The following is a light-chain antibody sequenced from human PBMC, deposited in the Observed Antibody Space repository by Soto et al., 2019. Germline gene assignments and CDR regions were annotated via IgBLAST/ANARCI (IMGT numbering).Light chain of an antibody. CDR2: DAS. Sequence: EILMTQSPATLSVSPGERATLSCRASQSVSSNLAWYQQKPGQAPRLLIYDASTRATGIPARFSGSGSGTEFTLTVSSLQSEDFAVYYCEQYGSSPGTFGGGTKVEIK. V-gene: IGKV3-15*01. J-gene: IGKJ4*01. CDR3: EQYGSSPGT. CDR1: QSVSSN.